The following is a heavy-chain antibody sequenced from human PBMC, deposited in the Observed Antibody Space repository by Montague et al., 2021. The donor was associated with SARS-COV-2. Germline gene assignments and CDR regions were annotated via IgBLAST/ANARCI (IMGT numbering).Heavy chain of an antibody. J-gene: IGHJ4*02. Sequence: ETLSLTCAVSGGSISGHYWSRVRQAAGKGLEWVSGIRGNGGSTYYADSVKGRFTISRDNPKNTLYLQMNSLRAEDTAVYYCARLDIMTAYPYEYWGQGTLVTASS. D-gene: IGHD3-9*01. CDR1: GGSISGHY. CDR2: IRGNGGST. CDR3: ARLDIMTAYPYEY. V-gene: IGHV3-23*01.